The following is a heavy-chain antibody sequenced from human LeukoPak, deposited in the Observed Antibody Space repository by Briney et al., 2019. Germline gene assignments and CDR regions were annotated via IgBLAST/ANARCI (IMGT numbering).Heavy chain of an antibody. D-gene: IGHD2-2*01. CDR2: INHSGST. J-gene: IGHJ6*02. Sequence: SETLSLTCAVYGGSFSGYYWSWIRQPPGKGLEWIGEINHSGSTNYNPSLKSRVTISVDTSKNQFSLKLSSVTAADTAVYYCARGHRQGAPAARRGDYYYGMDVWGQGTTVTVSS. CDR3: ARGHRQGAPAARRGDYYYGMDV. V-gene: IGHV4-34*01. CDR1: GGSFSGYY.